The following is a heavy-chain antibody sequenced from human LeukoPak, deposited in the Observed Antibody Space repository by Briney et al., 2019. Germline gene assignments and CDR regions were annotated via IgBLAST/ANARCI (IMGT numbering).Heavy chain of an antibody. CDR2: PDSTGDT. CDR3: ARQSCTLTPTRQPPNWFDP. J-gene: IGHJ5*02. CDR1: AFTFSTFD. Sequence: GGSLRLSCAVSAFTFSTFDMHCVRQATGRGLECVSTPDSTGDTYYPGSVKGRFTISRENAKNSLYLQMNSLRAGDTAVYYCARQSCTLTPTRQPPNWFDPWDQGTLVTVSS. D-gene: IGHD2-2*01. V-gene: IGHV3-13*01.